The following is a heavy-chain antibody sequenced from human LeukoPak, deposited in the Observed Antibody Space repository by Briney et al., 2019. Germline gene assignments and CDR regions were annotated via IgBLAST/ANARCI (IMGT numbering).Heavy chain of an antibody. J-gene: IGHJ4*02. Sequence: ASVTVSCKASGYTFTGYYMHWVRQAPGQGLEWMGWINPNSGGTNYAQKFQGRVTMTRDTSISTAYMELSRLRSDDTAVYYCARGEYSYGPPLWYWGQGTLVTVSS. D-gene: IGHD5-18*01. CDR2: INPNSGGT. CDR3: ARGEYSYGPPLWY. V-gene: IGHV1-2*02. CDR1: GYTFTGYY.